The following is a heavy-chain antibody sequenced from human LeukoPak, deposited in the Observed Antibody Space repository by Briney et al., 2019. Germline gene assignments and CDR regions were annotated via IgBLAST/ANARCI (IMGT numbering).Heavy chain of an antibody. CDR1: GGSIDMTNY. Sequence: PSETLSLTCGVSGGSIDMTNYWSWVRQAPEKGLEWIGEIAHDGTRNYNASLRSRVAMSLDRANNQFSLSLTSVTAADTAVYYCTRENRPFCPFAYWGQGVLVTVSS. CDR2: IAHDGTR. J-gene: IGHJ4*02. V-gene: IGHV4-4*02. CDR3: TRENRPFCPFAY. D-gene: IGHD2/OR15-2a*01.